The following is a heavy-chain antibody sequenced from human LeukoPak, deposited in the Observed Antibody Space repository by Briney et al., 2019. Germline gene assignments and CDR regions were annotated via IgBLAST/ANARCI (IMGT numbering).Heavy chain of an antibody. V-gene: IGHV3-9*01. CDR1: GFTFDDYA. J-gene: IGHJ5*02. Sequence: GRSLRLSCAASGFTFDDYAMHWVRQAPGKGLEWVSGISWNSGSIGYADSVKGRFTISRDNAKNSLYLQMNSLRAEDTALYYCAKDTSDYGDFYNWFDPWGRGTLVTVSS. CDR2: ISWNSGSI. D-gene: IGHD4-17*01. CDR3: AKDTSDYGDFYNWFDP.